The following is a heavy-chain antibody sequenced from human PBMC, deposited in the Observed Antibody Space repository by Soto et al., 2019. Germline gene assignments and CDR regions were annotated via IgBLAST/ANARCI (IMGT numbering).Heavy chain of an antibody. Sequence: SETLSLTCTVSGGSISSSSYYWGWIRQPPGKGLEWIGSIYYSRSTSYNPSLKSRVTIPVDTSKNQFSLKLSSVTAAATAVYYCARHWRKDYYYYGMDVWGQGTTVTFS. V-gene: IGHV4-39*01. J-gene: IGHJ6*02. CDR2: IYYSRST. D-gene: IGHD2-15*01. CDR3: ARHWRKDYYYYGMDV. CDR1: GGSISSSSYY.